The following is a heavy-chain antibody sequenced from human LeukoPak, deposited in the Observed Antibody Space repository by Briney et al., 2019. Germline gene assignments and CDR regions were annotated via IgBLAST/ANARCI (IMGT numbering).Heavy chain of an antibody. CDR2: INPNSGDT. Sequence: ASVKVSCKASGYTFTGYYIHWVRQAPGQGLEWMGWINPNSGDTNYAQKFQGRVTMTGDTSISTAYMELSSLRSEDTAVYYCARAQQTPYYDFWSGYYNFDYWGQGTLVTVSS. J-gene: IGHJ4*02. D-gene: IGHD3-3*01. CDR3: ARAQQTPYYDFWSGYYNFDY. V-gene: IGHV1-2*02. CDR1: GYTFTGYY.